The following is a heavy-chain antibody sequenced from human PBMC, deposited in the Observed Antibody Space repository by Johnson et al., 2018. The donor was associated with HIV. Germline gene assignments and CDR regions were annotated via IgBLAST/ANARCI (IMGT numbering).Heavy chain of an antibody. CDR1: GLTFSDYY. CDR3: ARDLTYVISAFDI. J-gene: IGHJ3*02. CDR2: ISNSGSSV. Sequence: QVQLVESGGGLVKPGGSLRLSCAAPGLTFSDYYMTWIRQAPGKGLEWVSYISNSGSSVYYADSVKGRFTISRDNSKNTLYLQMNSLRAEDTALYYCARDLTYVISAFDIWGLGTMVTVSS. D-gene: IGHD3-10*02. V-gene: IGHV3-11*01.